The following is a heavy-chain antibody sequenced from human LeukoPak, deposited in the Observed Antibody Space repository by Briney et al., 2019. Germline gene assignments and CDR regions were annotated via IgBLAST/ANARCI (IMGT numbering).Heavy chain of an antibody. D-gene: IGHD5-18*01. CDR1: GYTFTGYY. V-gene: IGHV1-2*02. Sequence: ASVKVSCKASGYTFTGYYMHWVRQAPGQGLEWMGWINPNSGGTNYAQKFQGRVTMTRDTSISTAYMELSRLRSDDTAVYYCARDSTEGRGYSCGSFWGQGTLVTVSS. CDR3: ARDSTEGRGYSCGSF. J-gene: IGHJ4*02. CDR2: INPNSGGT.